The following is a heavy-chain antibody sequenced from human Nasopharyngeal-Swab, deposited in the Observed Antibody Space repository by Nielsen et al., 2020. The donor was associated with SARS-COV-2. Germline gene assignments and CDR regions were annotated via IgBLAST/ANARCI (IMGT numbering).Heavy chain of an antibody. CDR2: ISSSSSYI. D-gene: IGHD5-18*01. CDR3: ASNRGGYSYGHDFDY. J-gene: IGHJ4*02. CDR1: GFTFSSYS. Sequence: GESLKISCAASGFTFSSYSMNWVRQAPGKGLEWVSSISSSSSYIYYADSVKGRFTISRDNSKNTLYLQMNSLRAEDTAVYYCASNRGGYSYGHDFDYWGQGTLVTVSS. V-gene: IGHV3-21*04.